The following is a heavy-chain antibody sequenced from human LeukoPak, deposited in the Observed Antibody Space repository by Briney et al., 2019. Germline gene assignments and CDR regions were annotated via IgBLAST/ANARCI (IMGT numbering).Heavy chain of an antibody. V-gene: IGHV3-53*01. CDR1: GFTVSSNY. Sequence: GGSLRLSCAASGFTVSSNYMSWVRQAPGKGLEWVSVIYSGGSTYYADSVKGRFTISRDNSKNTLYLQMNCLRAEDTAVYYCARIYDSSGAFDYWGQGTLVTVSS. D-gene: IGHD3-22*01. J-gene: IGHJ4*02. CDR3: ARIYDSSGAFDY. CDR2: IYSGGST.